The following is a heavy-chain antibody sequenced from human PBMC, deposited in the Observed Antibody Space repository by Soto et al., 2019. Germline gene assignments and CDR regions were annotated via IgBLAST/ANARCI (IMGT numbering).Heavy chain of an antibody. V-gene: IGHV1-18*01. CDR1: GYTFTSYG. Sequence: ASVKVSCKASGYTFTSYGISWVRQAPGQGLEWMGWISAYNGNTNYAQKLQGRVTMTTDTSTSTAYMELRSLRSDDTAVYYCARDSTWFGELLSNWFDPWGQGTLVTVSS. D-gene: IGHD3-10*01. CDR2: ISAYNGNT. J-gene: IGHJ5*02. CDR3: ARDSTWFGELLSNWFDP.